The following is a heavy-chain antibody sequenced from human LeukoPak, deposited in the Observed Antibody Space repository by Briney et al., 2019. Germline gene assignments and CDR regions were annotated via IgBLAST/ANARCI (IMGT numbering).Heavy chain of an antibody. CDR1: GGTFSSYA. CDR2: IIPIFGTA. CDR3: ARGPWVWPSIAVASPLGY. Sequence: GASVKVSCKASGGTFSSYAISWVRQAPGQGLEWMGGIIPIFGTANYAQKFQGRVTITADESTSTAYMELSSLRSEDTAVYYCARGPWVWPSIAVASPLGYWGQGTLVTVSS. V-gene: IGHV1-69*13. J-gene: IGHJ4*02. D-gene: IGHD6-19*01.